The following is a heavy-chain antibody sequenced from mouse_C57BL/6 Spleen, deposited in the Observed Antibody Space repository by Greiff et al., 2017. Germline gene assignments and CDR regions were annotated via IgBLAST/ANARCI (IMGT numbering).Heavy chain of an antibody. CDR3: ARRGYDGAWFAY. CDR2: ISYDGSN. CDR1: GYSITSGYY. Sequence: EVKLQESGPGLVKPSQSLSLTCSVTGYSITSGYYWNWIRQFPGNKLEWMGYISYDGSNNYNPSLKNRISITRDTSKNQFFLKLNSVTTEDTATYCCARRGYDGAWFAYWGQGTLVTVAA. D-gene: IGHD2-2*01. J-gene: IGHJ3*01. V-gene: IGHV3-6*01.